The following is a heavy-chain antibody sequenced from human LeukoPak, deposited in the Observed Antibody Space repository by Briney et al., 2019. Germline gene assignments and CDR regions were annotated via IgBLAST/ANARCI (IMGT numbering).Heavy chain of an antibody. CDR3: AKPRTSLVVVPAAMDN. CDR2: ISYDGSNK. CDR1: GLTFSNYG. J-gene: IGHJ4*02. Sequence: GGSLRLSCAASGLTFSNYGMHWVRQAPGQGLEWVAVISYDGSNKYYADSVKGRFTISRDKSKNTLYLQMNTLRPEDTAVYYCAKPRTSLVVVPAAMDNWGQGTLVTVSS. D-gene: IGHD2-2*01. V-gene: IGHV3-30*18.